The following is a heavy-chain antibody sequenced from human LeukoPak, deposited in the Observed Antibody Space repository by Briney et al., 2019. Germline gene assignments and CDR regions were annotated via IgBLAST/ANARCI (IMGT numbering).Heavy chain of an antibody. J-gene: IGHJ4*02. CDR2: ITGSGANT. CDR1: GFTFSSFA. CDR3: AKEGVPYADHWHFDF. V-gene: IGHV3-23*01. Sequence: GGSLRLSCAASGFTFSSFAMSWVRQAPGQGLEWVSGITGSGANTYYADSVKGRFTISRDNSKNTMYLQMISLRAADTALYYCAKEGVPYADHWHFDFWGQGALVTVSS.